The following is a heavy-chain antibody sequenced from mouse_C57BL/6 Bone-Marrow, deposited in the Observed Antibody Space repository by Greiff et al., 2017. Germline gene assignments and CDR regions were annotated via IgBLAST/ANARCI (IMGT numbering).Heavy chain of an antibody. J-gene: IGHJ3*01. CDR3: ARCYYGSSWFAD. Sequence: QVQLKESGAELARPGASVKLSCKASGYTFTSYGISWVKQRTGQGLEWIGEIYPRSGNTYYNEKFKGKATLTADKSSSTAYMELRSLTSEDSAVYFCARCYYGSSWFADWGQGTLVTVSA. D-gene: IGHD1-1*01. CDR1: GYTFTSYG. V-gene: IGHV1-81*01. CDR2: IYPRSGNT.